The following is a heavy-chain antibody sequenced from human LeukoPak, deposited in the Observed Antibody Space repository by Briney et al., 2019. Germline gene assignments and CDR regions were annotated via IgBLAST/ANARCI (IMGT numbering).Heavy chain of an antibody. D-gene: IGHD5-12*01. J-gene: IGHJ5*02. CDR1: GYSFTDYD. V-gene: IGHV1-8*01. CDR2: MNPNTGNT. CDR3: AGGWERYDYWFDP. Sequence: ASVKLSCKASGYSFTDYDINWVRQATGQGLEWMGWMNPNTGNTDYAQKFQGRVTMTRDTSISTAYMELSSLRSEDTGIYYCAGGWERYDYWFDPWGQGTMVTVSS.